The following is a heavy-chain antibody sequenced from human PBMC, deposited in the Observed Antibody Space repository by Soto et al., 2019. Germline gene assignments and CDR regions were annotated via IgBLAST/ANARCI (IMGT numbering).Heavy chain of an antibody. J-gene: IGHJ4*02. Sequence: QVQLVQSGAEMKKPGASVKVSCKASGYTFRNFGISWVRQAPGQGLEWMGWINVYNGNTDYAQTVQGRVIMTTDTPTNTAYMELRSLRSDDTAVYYCARAIAGGYGHTTLDYWGQGTPVTASS. CDR1: GYTFRNFG. CDR2: INVYNGNT. V-gene: IGHV1-18*01. CDR3: ARAIAGGYGHTTLDY. D-gene: IGHD5-18*01.